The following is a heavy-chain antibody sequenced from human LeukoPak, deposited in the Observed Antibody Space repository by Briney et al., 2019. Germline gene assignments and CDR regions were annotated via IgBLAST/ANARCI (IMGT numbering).Heavy chain of an antibody. J-gene: IGHJ4*02. Sequence: ASVKVSCKASGGTFSSYAISWVRQAPGQGLEWMGGIIPIFGTANYAQKFQGRVTITADESTSTAYMELSSLRSEDTAVYYCARGERYCSSTSCPPVDWGQGTLVTVSS. CDR2: IIPIFGTA. D-gene: IGHD2-2*01. CDR3: ARGERYCSSTSCPPVD. V-gene: IGHV1-69*01. CDR1: GGTFSSYA.